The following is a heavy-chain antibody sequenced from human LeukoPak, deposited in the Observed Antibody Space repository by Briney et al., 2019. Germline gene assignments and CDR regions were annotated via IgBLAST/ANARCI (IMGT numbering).Heavy chain of an antibody. Sequence: GGSLRLSCAASGFTSNTYTMNWVRQAPGKGLEWVSCISSSSSYMYYADSVRGRLTISRDNAKGSLYLQMNSLRAEDTAVYYCARASGGVSGYDLYYFDYWGQGTLVTVAS. D-gene: IGHD5-12*01. CDR1: GFTSNTYT. V-gene: IGHV3-21*01. CDR3: ARASGGVSGYDLYYFDY. J-gene: IGHJ4*02. CDR2: ISSSSSYM.